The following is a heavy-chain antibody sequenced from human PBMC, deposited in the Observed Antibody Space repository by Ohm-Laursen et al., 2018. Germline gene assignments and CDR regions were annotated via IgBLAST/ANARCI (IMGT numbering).Heavy chain of an antibody. CDR1: GFTFSSYG. CDR2: ISYDGSNK. D-gene: IGHD5-18*01. Sequence: SLRLSCAASGFTFSSYGMHWVRQAPGKGLEWVAVISYDGSNKYYADSVKGRFTISRDNSKNTLYLQMNSLRAEDTAVYYCATYYQTAMVPYFDYWGQGTLVTVSS. J-gene: IGHJ4*02. CDR3: ATYYQTAMVPYFDY. V-gene: IGHV3-30*03.